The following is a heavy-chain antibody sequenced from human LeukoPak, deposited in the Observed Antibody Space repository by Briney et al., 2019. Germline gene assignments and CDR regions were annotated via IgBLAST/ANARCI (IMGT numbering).Heavy chain of an antibody. Sequence: GGSLRLSCAASGLTFSSYWMSWVRQAPGKGLEWVANIKQDGSEKYYVDSVKGRFTISRDNAKNSLYLQMNSLRVEDTAVYYCARDFPWSGYYTPPALDYWGQGTLVTVSS. CDR3: ARDFPWSGYYTPPALDY. CDR2: IKQDGSEK. V-gene: IGHV3-7*01. CDR1: GLTFSSYW. J-gene: IGHJ4*02. D-gene: IGHD3-3*01.